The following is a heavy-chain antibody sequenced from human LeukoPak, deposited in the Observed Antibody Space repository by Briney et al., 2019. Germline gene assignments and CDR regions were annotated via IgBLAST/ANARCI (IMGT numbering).Heavy chain of an antibody. CDR2: IYSSGRT. J-gene: IGHJ5*02. V-gene: IGHV4-61*02. Sequence: SQTLSLTCTVSGDSISSGSYYWSWIRQPAGEGLEWIGRIYSSGRTHYSPSLKSRVAISVDTSKNRFSLRLSSVTAADTAVYYCARDLGGSYSSETWFDPWGQGTLVTVSS. CDR1: GDSISSGSYY. D-gene: IGHD1-26*01. CDR3: ARDLGGSYSSETWFDP.